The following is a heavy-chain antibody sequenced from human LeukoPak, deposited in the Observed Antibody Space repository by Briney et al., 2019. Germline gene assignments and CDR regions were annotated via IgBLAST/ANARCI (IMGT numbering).Heavy chain of an antibody. CDR1: GYTLTELS. CDR3: ATDSVVAATLTFDY. J-gene: IGHJ4*02. CDR2: FDPEDGET. Sequence: ASVKVSCKVSGYTLTELSMHWVRQAPGKGLEWMGGFDPEDGETIYAQKFQGRVTMTEDTSTDTAYMELSSLRSEDTAVYYCATDSVVAATLTFDYWGQGTLVTVSS. D-gene: IGHD2-15*01. V-gene: IGHV1-24*01.